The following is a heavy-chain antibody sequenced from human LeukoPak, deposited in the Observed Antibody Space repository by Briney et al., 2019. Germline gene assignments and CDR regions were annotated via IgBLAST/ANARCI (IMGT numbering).Heavy chain of an antibody. CDR2: ISGSGGST. J-gene: IGHJ4*02. Sequence: GGSLRLSCAASGFTFDDYGMSWVRQAPGKGLEWVSAISGSGGSTSYADSVRGRFTISRYNSKNTLYLQMTSLRAEDTAVYYCVQDGNSWGQGTLVTVSS. CDR1: GFTFDDYG. CDR3: VQDGNS. V-gene: IGHV3-23*01.